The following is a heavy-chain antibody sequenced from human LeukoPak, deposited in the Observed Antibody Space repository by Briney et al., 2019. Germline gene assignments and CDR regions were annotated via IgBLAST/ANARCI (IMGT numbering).Heavy chain of an antibody. V-gene: IGHV7-4-1*02. CDR1: GYTFSSYA. CDR2: INTNTGNP. D-gene: IGHD3-10*01. J-gene: IGHJ5*02. CDR3: ATRDGSGTFWWFDP. Sequence: VASVKVSCKASGYTFSSYAMNWVRQAPGQGLEWMGWINTNTGNPTYAQGFTGRFVFSFDTSVSTAYLQISSLKAEDTAVYYCATRDGSGTFWWFDPWGQGTLVTVSS.